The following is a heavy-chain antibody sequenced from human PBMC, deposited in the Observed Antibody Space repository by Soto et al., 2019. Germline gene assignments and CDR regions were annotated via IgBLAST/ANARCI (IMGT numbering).Heavy chain of an antibody. CDR1: GGTFSSYT. J-gene: IGHJ6*02. D-gene: IGHD1-26*01. CDR3: AILVGATASEGMDV. V-gene: IGHV1-69*02. CDR2: IIPILGIA. Sequence: QVQLVQSGAEVKKPGSSVKVSCKASGGTFSSYTISWVRQAPGQGLEWMGRIIPILGIANYAQKFQGRVKITADKHTSTAYMELGTLRSEDTAVYYCAILVGATASEGMDVWGQGTTVTVSS.